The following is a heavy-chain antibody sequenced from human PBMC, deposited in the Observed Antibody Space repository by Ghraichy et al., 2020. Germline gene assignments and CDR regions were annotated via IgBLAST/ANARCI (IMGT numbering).Heavy chain of an antibody. CDR3: ARQSSGWYGYYYYYYMDV. V-gene: IGHV4-34*01. CDR1: GGSFSGYY. CDR2: INHSGST. D-gene: IGHD6-19*01. Sequence: SETLSLTCAVYGGSFSGYYWSWIRQPPGKGLEWIGEINHSGSTNYNPSLKSRVTISVDTSKNQFSLKLSSVTAADTAVYYCARQSSGWYGYYYYYYMDVWGKGTTVTVSS. J-gene: IGHJ6*03.